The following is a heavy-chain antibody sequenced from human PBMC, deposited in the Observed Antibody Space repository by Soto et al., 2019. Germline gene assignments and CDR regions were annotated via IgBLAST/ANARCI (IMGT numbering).Heavy chain of an antibody. CDR3: ARGGYSGYDPYYYYGMDV. Sequence: QVQLVQSGAEVKKPGSSVKVSCKASGGTFSSYTISWVRQAPGQGLEWMGRIIPILGIANYAQKFQGRVTITADKSTSTAYMELSSLRSEDPAVYYCARGGYSGYDPYYYYGMDVWGQGTTVTVSS. J-gene: IGHJ6*02. CDR2: IIPILGIA. CDR1: GGTFSSYT. V-gene: IGHV1-69*02. D-gene: IGHD5-12*01.